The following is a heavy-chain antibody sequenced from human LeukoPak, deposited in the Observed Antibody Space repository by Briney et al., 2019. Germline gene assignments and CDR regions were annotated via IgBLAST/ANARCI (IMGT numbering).Heavy chain of an antibody. D-gene: IGHD3-10*01. V-gene: IGHV1-3*01. CDR2: INAGNGNT. CDR1: GYTFTSYA. J-gene: IGHJ6*02. Sequence: GASVKVSCKASGYTFTSYAMHWVRQAPGQRLEWMGWINAGNGNTKYSQKFQGRVTITRDTSASTAYMELSSLRSEDTAVYYCARDSAYYYGSGVRYGMDVWGQGTTVTVSS. CDR3: ARDSAYYYGSGVRYGMDV.